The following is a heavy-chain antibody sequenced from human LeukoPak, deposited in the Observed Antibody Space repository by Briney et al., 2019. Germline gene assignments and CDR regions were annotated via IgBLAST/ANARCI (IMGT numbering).Heavy chain of an antibody. CDR3: AKDLAPGYYDSSGYQY. CDR1: GFTFSSYG. CDR2: ISGSGGST. Sequence: GGSLRLSCAASGFTFSSYGMSWVRQAPGKGLEWVSAISGSGGSTYYADSVKGRFTISRDNSKNTLYLQMNSLRAEDTAVYYCAKDLAPGYYDSSGYQYWGQGTLVTVSS. V-gene: IGHV3-23*01. D-gene: IGHD3-22*01. J-gene: IGHJ4*02.